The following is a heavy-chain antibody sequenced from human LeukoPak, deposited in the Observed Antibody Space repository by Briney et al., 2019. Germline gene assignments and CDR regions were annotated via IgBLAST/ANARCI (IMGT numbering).Heavy chain of an antibody. CDR2: IKQDGSEK. J-gene: IGHJ6*02. CDR3: ARETYYYDSSGYYSLFGYYYGMDV. D-gene: IGHD3-22*01. V-gene: IGHV3-7*01. CDR1: GFIFSNYW. Sequence: GGSLRLSCAASGFIFSNYWMSWVRQAPGKGLEWVANIKQDGSEKYYVDSVKGRFTISRDNAKNSLYLQMNSLRAEDTAVYYCARETYYYDSSGYYSLFGYYYGMDVWGQGTTVTVSS.